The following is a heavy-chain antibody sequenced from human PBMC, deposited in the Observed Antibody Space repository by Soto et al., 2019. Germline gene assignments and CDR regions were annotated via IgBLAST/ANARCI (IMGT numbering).Heavy chain of an antibody. CDR2: ISGGGGNT. V-gene: IGHV3-23*01. Sequence: EVQLLDSGGGLVQPGGSLRLSCAASGFTFSSYAMSWVRQAPGQGLEWVSTISGGGGNTYYADSVKGRFTISRDNSKNTLYLQMSSLRAEDTAVYYCAKNTHDSSWSILDYWGQGTLVTVSS. CDR3: AKNTHDSSWSILDY. D-gene: IGHD6-13*01. J-gene: IGHJ4*02. CDR1: GFTFSSYA.